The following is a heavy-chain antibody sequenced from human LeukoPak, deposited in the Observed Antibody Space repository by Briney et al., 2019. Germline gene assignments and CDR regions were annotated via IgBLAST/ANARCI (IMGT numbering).Heavy chain of an antibody. J-gene: IGHJ4*02. Sequence: SETLSLTCTVSGGSISSYYWTWIRQPAGKGLEWIGRVYTSGYTTYNPSLESRVTMSIDTSRNQFSLKLRSVTAADTAFYYCARGSGGYCTGGNCYWIDYWGQGTLDTVSS. D-gene: IGHD2-15*01. CDR3: ARGSGGYCTGGNCYWIDY. CDR2: VYTSGYT. V-gene: IGHV4-4*07. CDR1: GGSISSYY.